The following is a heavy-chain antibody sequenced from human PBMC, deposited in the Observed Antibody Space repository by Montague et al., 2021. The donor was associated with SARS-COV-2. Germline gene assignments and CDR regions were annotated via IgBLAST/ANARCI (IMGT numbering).Heavy chain of an antibody. Sequence: SETLSLTCTVSGDSISSYYWSWIRQPPGKGLEWIGYLYYSGSTNYNPSLKSRVTISVDTSKNQFSLRLNSVTAADTAVYYCARHSPGYRYFYYLDVWGKGTTVTVSS. CDR2: LYYSGST. D-gene: IGHD1-1*01. CDR1: GDSISSYY. CDR3: ARHSPGYRYFYYLDV. V-gene: IGHV4-59*01. J-gene: IGHJ6*03.